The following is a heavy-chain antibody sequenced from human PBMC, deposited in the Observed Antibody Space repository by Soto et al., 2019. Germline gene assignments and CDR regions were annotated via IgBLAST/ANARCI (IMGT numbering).Heavy chain of an antibody. CDR2: VSPIGTP. J-gene: IGHJ6*02. Sequence: QVQLQESGPGLVKPSQTLSLTCTVSGDSVSGGYYWSWVRQRPRKGLEWIGYVSPIGTPYYSPSLNSPVSISIYTSKNQLSLEVRSVTASDTAVYYCARDRGSYGMDVWGQGTTVTVSS. V-gene: IGHV4-31*01. CDR1: GDSVSGGYY. CDR3: ARDRGSYGMDV.